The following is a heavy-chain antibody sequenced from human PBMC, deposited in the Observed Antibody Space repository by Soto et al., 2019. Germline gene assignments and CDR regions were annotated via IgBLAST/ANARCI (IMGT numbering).Heavy chain of an antibody. J-gene: IGHJ6*02. CDR2: ISAYNGNT. CDR1: GYTFTSYG. CDR3: ARVRGDIVVVPAATPYYYYGMDV. V-gene: IGHV1-18*01. Sequence: QVPLVQSGAEVKKPGASVKVSCKASGYTFTSYGINWVRQAPGQGLEWMGWISAYNGNTNYAQKLQGRVTMTTDTSTSTAYMELRSLRSDDTAVYYCARVRGDIVVVPAATPYYYYGMDVWGQGTTVTVSS. D-gene: IGHD2-2*01.